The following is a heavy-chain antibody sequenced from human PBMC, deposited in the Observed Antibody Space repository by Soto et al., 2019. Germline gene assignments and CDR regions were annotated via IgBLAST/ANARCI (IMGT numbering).Heavy chain of an antibody. CDR3: AHRSRGYAYYFDQ. D-gene: IGHD5-12*01. CDR1: GFSLTTRGAA. V-gene: IGHV2-5*02. CDR2: IFGDDDK. J-gene: IGHJ4*02. Sequence: QITLKESGPALVRPTQPLTLTCSLSGFSLTTRGAAVGWIRQPPGKALEWLALIFGDDDKWYSPSLRSRLTITEDTSKNQVVLTMTNMDPVDTATYYCAHRSRGYAYYFDQWGQGTLVTVSS.